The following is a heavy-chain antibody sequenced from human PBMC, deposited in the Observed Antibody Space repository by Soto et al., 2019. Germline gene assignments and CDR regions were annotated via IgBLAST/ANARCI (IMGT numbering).Heavy chain of an antibody. CDR3: AREGGYSYGGYYFDY. CDR2: ISSDGSNK. D-gene: IGHD5-18*01. J-gene: IGHJ4*02. V-gene: IGHV3-30-3*01. Sequence: QVQLVESGGGVVQPGRSLRLPCAASGFTFSSYAMHWVRQAPGKGLEWVAVISSDGSNKYYADSVKGRFTISRDNSKNTLYLQMNSLRAEDTAVYYCAREGGYSYGGYYFDYWGQGTLVTVSS. CDR1: GFTFSSYA.